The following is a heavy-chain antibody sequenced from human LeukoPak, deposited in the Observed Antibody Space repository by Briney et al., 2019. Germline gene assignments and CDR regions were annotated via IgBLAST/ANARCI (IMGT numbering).Heavy chain of an antibody. CDR2: INPNSGGT. J-gene: IGHJ4*02. CDR1: GYTFTGYY. D-gene: IGHD3-10*01. V-gene: IGHV1-2*02. Sequence: GASVKVSCKASGYTFTGYYMHWVRQAPGQGLEWIGWINPNSGGTNYAQKFQGRVTMTRDTSISTAYMELSRLRSDDTAVYYCARVTAYYGSGTEADYWGQGTLVTVSS. CDR3: ARVTAYYGSGTEADY.